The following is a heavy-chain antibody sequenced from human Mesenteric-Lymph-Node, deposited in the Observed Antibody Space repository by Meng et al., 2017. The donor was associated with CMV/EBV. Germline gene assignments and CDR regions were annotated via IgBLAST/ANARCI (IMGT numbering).Heavy chain of an antibody. CDR1: GGSISDAYY. CDR2: IYYSGST. V-gene: IGHV4-31*03. Sequence: SETLSLTCTVSGGSISDAYYWSWIRQHPGKGLEWIGYIYYSGSTFYNPSLKSRLTIPVDTSKNQFSLKLSSVTAADTAVYYCARYDSSDYYFLPFDYWGQGTLVTVSS. CDR3: ARYDSSDYYFLPFDY. D-gene: IGHD3-22*01. J-gene: IGHJ4*02.